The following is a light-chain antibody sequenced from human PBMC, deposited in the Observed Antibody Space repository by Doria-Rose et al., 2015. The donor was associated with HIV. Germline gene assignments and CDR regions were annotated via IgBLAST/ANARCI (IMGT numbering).Light chain of an antibody. Sequence: RVTITCRAGLIIDNYLNWYQQKPGKAPKLLTYAASSLQSGVPSRFSGSGSGRDLTLTINSLQREDLAIYYCQQSYNIPYTFGQGTKLEIK. V-gene: IGKV1-39*01. CDR3: QQSYNIPYT. CDR1: LIIDNY. J-gene: IGKJ2*01. CDR2: AAS.